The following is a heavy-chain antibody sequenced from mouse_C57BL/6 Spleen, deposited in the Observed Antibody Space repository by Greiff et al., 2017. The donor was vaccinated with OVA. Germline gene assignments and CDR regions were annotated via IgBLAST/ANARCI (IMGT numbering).Heavy chain of an antibody. V-gene: IGHV1-42*01. CDR2: INPSTGGT. J-gene: IGHJ4*01. Sequence: EVQLQQSGPELVKPGASVKISCKASGYSFTGYYMNWVKQSPEKSLEWIGEINPSTGGTTYNQKFKAKATLTVDKSSSTAYMQLKSLTSEDSAVYYCARPNYDAMDYWGQGTSVTVSS. CDR3: ARPNYDAMDY. CDR1: GYSFTGYY.